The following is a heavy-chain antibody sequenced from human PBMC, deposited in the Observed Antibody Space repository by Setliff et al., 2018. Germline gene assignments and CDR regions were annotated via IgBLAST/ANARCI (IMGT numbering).Heavy chain of an antibody. CDR2: IDISSTTI. V-gene: IGHV3-48*01. CDR1: GFTFSSYS. CDR3: ARQYNDYYYYYMDV. Sequence: ESLKISCAASGFTFSSYSMKWVRQAPGKGLEWISYIDISSTTIYYADSVKGRFTISRDNAKNSLYLQMNSLRAGDTAVYYCARQYNDYYYYYMDVWGRGTTVTVSS. J-gene: IGHJ6*03. D-gene: IGHD1-1*01.